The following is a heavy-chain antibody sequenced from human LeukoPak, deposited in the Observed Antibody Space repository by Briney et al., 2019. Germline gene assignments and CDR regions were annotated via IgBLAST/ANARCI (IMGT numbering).Heavy chain of an antibody. CDR2: ISYDGSDK. J-gene: IGHJ4*02. CDR1: GFTFSSYA. V-gene: IGHV3-30-3*01. D-gene: IGHD3-9*01. CDR3: ARAKNFDWLLPHDY. Sequence: GRPLRLSCAASGFTFSSYAIHWVRQAPGKGLEWVALISYDGSDKYYADSVKGRFTISRDNSRDTQYLQMNSLRAEDTAIYCCARAKNFDWLLPHDYWGQGTPVTVAS.